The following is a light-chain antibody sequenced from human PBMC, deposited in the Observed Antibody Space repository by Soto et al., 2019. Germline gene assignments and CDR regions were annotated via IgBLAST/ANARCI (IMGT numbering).Light chain of an antibody. J-gene: IGKJ2*01. V-gene: IGKV3-20*01. Sequence: EIVLTQSPATLSLSPGERATLSCRASQNVANYLDWYQQKPGQAPRLLIYGASRRATGIPDRFSGRESGTDFTLTITTLEPEDSAVYFCQQYASSPYTFGQGTKVEIK. CDR3: QQYASSPYT. CDR1: QNVANY. CDR2: GAS.